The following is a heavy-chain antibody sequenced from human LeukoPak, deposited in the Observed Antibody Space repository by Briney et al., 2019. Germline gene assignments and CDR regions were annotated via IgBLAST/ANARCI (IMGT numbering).Heavy chain of an antibody. CDR3: AKDYPQYDDSGY. J-gene: IGHJ4*02. Sequence: GGSLRLSCAASGFTFSSYGMHWVRQAPGKGLEWVAVIWYDGSNKYYADSVKGRFTISRDNSKNTLYLQMNSLRVEDTAVYYCAKDYPQYDDSGYWGQGTLVTVSS. CDR2: IWYDGSNK. D-gene: IGHD3-16*01. V-gene: IGHV3-33*06. CDR1: GFTFSSYG.